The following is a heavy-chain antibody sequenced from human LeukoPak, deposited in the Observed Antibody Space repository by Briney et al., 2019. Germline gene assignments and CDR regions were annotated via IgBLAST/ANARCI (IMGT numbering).Heavy chain of an antibody. CDR1: GFTFSNYA. V-gene: IGHV3-23*01. D-gene: IGHD4/OR15-4a*01. CDR2: ISGSGGST. CDR3: ARDPSRGLYYFAR. Sequence: GGSLRLSCVGSGFTFSNYAMSWVRQAPGKGLEWVSAISGSGGSTHYADSVKGRFTISRDNSKNTLYLQMNSLRAEDTAVYYCARDPSRGLYYFARWGQGTLVTVSS. J-gene: IGHJ4*02.